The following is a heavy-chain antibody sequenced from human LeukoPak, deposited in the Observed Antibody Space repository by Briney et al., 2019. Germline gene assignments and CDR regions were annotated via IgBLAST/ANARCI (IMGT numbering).Heavy chain of an antibody. V-gene: IGHV1-8*03. Sequence: GASVKVSCKASGYTFTSYDINWVRQATGQGLEWMGWMNPNSGNTGYAQKFQGRVTITRNTSISTAYMELSSLRSEDTAVYYCARSYCSSYSCVNNWFDPWGQGTLVTVSS. CDR1: GYTFTSYD. CDR2: MNPNSGNT. J-gene: IGHJ5*02. D-gene: IGHD4-11*01. CDR3: ARSYCSSYSCVNNWFDP.